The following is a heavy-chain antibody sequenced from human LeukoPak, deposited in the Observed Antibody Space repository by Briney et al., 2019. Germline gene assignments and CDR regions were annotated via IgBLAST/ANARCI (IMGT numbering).Heavy chain of an antibody. CDR2: ISGGGGST. CDR3: ANGSITMIVVVPDY. Sequence: GGSLRLSCAASGFTFSSYAMSWVRQAPGKGLEWVSAISGGGGSTYYADSVKGRFTISRDNSKNTLYLQMNSLRAEDTAVYYCANGSITMIVVVPDYWGQGTLVTVSS. J-gene: IGHJ4*02. CDR1: GFTFSSYA. D-gene: IGHD3-22*01. V-gene: IGHV3-23*01.